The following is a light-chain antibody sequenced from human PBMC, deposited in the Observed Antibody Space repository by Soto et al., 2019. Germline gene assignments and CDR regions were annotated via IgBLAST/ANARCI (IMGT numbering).Light chain of an antibody. J-gene: IGLJ3*02. CDR2: GTT. CDR3: QSYDGTLSGSV. V-gene: IGLV1-40*01. CDR1: SSNIGAGYD. Sequence: QSVLTQPPSVSGAPGQRVTISCTGSSSNIGAGYDVHWYQQLPGTAPKLIIYGTTNRPSGVPDRFSGSKSGTSASLAITGLQAEDEADYYCQSYDGTLSGSVFGGGTQLTVL.